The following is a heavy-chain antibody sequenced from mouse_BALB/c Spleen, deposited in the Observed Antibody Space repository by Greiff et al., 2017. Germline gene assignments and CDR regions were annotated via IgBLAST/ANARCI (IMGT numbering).Heavy chain of an antibody. CDR1: GFSLTSYG. J-gene: IGHJ3*01. Sequence: QVQLKESGPGLVAPSQSLSITCTVSGFSLTSYGVHWVRQPPGKGLEWLGVIWAGGSTNYNSALMSRLSISKDNSKSQVFLKMNSLQTDDTAMYYCARDHRYDQAWFAYWGQGTLVTVSA. CDR2: IWAGGST. CDR3: ARDHRYDQAWFAY. D-gene: IGHD2-14*01. V-gene: IGHV2-9*02.